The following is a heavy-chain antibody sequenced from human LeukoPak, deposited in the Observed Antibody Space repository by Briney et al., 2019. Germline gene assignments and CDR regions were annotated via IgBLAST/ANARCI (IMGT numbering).Heavy chain of an antibody. J-gene: IGHJ4*02. Sequence: GGSLRLSCAASGFAVSSSYLTWVRQAPGKGLEWVSVIYSGGTTYYADSVKGRFTVSRDNSKNTVYLQVNSLRADDTAVYYCARGIGGYGGFDYWGQGALVTVSS. CDR1: GFAVSSSY. D-gene: IGHD6-25*01. CDR2: IYSGGTT. CDR3: ARGIGGYGGFDY. V-gene: IGHV3-53*01.